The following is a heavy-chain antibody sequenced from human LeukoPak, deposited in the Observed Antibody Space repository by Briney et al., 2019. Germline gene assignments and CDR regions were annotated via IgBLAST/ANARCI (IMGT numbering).Heavy chain of an antibody. Sequence: GGSLRLSCVASGFTFNSYAMHWVRQAPGKGLEWVAVISYDGSNKYYADSVKGRFTISRDNSKNTLYLQMNSLRAEDTAVYYCARDLAFKANWDYYGMDVWGQGTTVTVSS. J-gene: IGHJ6*02. D-gene: IGHD3-3*02. CDR2: ISYDGSNK. V-gene: IGHV3-30*04. CDR1: GFTFNSYA. CDR3: ARDLAFKANWDYYGMDV.